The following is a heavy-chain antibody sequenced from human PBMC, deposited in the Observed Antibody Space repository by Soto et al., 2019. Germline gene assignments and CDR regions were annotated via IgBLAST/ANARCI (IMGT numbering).Heavy chain of an antibody. J-gene: IGHJ5*01. D-gene: IGHD3-22*01. V-gene: IGHV6-1*01. CDR3: VRLIGNSWLDS. CDR2: TYYRSRWYF. CDR1: GDSVSTNTAT. Sequence: QVQLQQSGPGLVKPSQTLSLTCDISGDSVSTNTATWDWIRQSPSRGLEWLVRTYYRSRWYFDYAVSVKSRITISPDISNNQVSLQLTSVTPDDTAIYYCVRLIGNSWLDSWGQGTLVTVSS.